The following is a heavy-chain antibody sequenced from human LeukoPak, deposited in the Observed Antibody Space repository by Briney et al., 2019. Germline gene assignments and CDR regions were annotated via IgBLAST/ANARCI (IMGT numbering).Heavy chain of an antibody. CDR3: AKFRYYYDSSGSGIDY. CDR2: IWYDGSNK. V-gene: IGHV3-33*06. D-gene: IGHD3-22*01. Sequence: PGGSLRLSCAASGFTFSSYGMHWVRQAPGKGLEWVAVIWYDGSNKYYADSVKGRFTISRDNSKNTLYPQMNSLRAEDTAVYYCAKFRYYYDSSGSGIDYWGQGTLVTVSS. CDR1: GFTFSSYG. J-gene: IGHJ4*02.